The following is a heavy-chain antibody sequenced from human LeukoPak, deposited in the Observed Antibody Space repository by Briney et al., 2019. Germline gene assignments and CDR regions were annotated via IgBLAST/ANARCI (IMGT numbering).Heavy chain of an antibody. CDR2: IYTSGSA. V-gene: IGHV4-4*07. CDR3: ARGPHYDFWSGYWFDP. Sequence: SETLSLTCTVSGGSISSYYWSWIRQPAGKGLEWIGRIYTSGSANYNPSLKSRVTMSVDTSKNQFSLKLSSVTAADTAVYYCARGPHYDFWSGYWFDPWGQGTLVTVSS. J-gene: IGHJ5*02. D-gene: IGHD3-3*01. CDR1: GGSISSYY.